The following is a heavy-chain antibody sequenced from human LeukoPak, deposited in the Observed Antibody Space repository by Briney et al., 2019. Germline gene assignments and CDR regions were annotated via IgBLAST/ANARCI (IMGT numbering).Heavy chain of an antibody. CDR2: ISYDGSNK. V-gene: IGHV3-30*18. CDR1: GFTFSNYG. CDR3: AKATGEYYDT. Sequence: PGGSLRLSCAASGFTFSNYGMHWVRQAPGKGLEWVAVISYDGSNKYYADSVKGRLTISRDNSKNTLYLQMNSLRAEDTAVYYCAKATGEYYDTWGQGTLVTVSS. D-gene: IGHD3-22*01. J-gene: IGHJ4*02.